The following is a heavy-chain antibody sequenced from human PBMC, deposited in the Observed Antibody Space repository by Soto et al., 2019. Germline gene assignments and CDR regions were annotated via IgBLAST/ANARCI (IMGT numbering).Heavy chain of an antibody. Sequence: ASVKVSCKASGGTFSSYAISWVRQAPGQGVEWMGGIIPIFGTANYAQKFQGRVTITADESTSTAYMELSCLRSEDTAVYYCASRRRNVGVVTHGYYYYGMDVWGQGTTVTVSS. CDR3: ASRRRNVGVVTHGYYYYGMDV. J-gene: IGHJ6*02. CDR1: GGTFSSYA. V-gene: IGHV1-69*13. D-gene: IGHD3-3*01. CDR2: IIPIFGTA.